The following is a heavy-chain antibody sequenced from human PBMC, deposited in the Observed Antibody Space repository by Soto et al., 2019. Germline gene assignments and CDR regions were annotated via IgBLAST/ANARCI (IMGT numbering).Heavy chain of an antibody. D-gene: IGHD2-15*01. CDR2: IIPIFGTA. CDR3: AREVVVAATGWFDP. J-gene: IGHJ5*02. V-gene: IGHV1-69*12. Sequence: QVQLVQSGAEVKKPGSSVKVSCKASGGTFSSYAISWVRQAPGQGLEWRGGIIPIFGTANYAQKFQGRVTITADESPGRAYMELSSLRSEDTAVYYCAREVVVAATGWFDPWGQGTLVTVSS. CDR1: GGTFSSYA.